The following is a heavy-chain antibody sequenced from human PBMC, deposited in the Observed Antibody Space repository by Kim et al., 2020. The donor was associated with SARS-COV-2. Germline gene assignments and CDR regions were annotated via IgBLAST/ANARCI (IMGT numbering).Heavy chain of an antibody. CDR3: ARLMVWLGGFDP. V-gene: IGHV4-61*02. Sequence: SETLSLTCTVSGGSISSGSYYWSWIRQPAGKGLEWIGRIYTSGSTNYNPSLKSRVTISVDTSKNQFSLKLSSVTAADTAVYYCARLMVWLGGFDPWGQGTLVTVSS. CDR2: IYTSGST. J-gene: IGHJ5*02. CDR1: GGSISSGSYY. D-gene: IGHD3-10*01.